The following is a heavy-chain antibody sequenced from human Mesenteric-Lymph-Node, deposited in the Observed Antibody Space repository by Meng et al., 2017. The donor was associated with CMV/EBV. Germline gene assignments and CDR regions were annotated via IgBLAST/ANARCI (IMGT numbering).Heavy chain of an antibody. D-gene: IGHD3-3*01. J-gene: IGHJ6*02. CDR1: GGSISSSSYY. Sequence: GSLRLSCTVSGGSISSSSYYWGWIRQPPGKGLEWIGEINHSGSTNYNPSLKSRVTISVDTSKNQFSLKLSSVTAADTAVYYCARWSGYYTYYYYYGMDVWGQGTTVTVSS. CDR2: INHSGST. V-gene: IGHV4-39*07. CDR3: ARWSGYYTYYYYYGMDV.